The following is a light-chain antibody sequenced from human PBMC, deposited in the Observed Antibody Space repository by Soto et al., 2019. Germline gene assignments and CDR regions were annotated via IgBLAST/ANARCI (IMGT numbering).Light chain of an antibody. CDR2: KAS. CDR3: QQYNSYPWT. J-gene: IGKJ1*01. Sequence: DIQMTQSPSTLSASVGDRVTITCRASQSISSWLAWYQQKPGKAPKLLIYKASSLESGVPSRFSGSGSGTAFTLTISCLQPDDFATYYCQQYNSYPWTFGQGTKVEIK. V-gene: IGKV1-5*03. CDR1: QSISSW.